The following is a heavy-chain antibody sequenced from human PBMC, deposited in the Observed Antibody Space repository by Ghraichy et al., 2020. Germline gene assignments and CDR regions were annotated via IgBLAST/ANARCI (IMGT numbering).Heavy chain of an antibody. J-gene: IGHJ2*01. D-gene: IGHD5-24*01. CDR1: GGSISSSSYY. CDR3: ARQGDGYIYWYFDL. Sequence: TETLSLTCTVSGGSISSSSYYWGWIRQPPGKGLEWIGSIYYSGSTYYNPSLKSQVTISVDTSKNQFSLKLSSVTAADTAVYYCARQGDGYIYWYFDLWGRGTLVTVSS. CDR2: IYYSGST. V-gene: IGHV4-39*01.